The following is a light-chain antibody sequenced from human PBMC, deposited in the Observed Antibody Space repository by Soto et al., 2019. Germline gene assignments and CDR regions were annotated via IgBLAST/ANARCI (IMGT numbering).Light chain of an antibody. Sequence: EIVLTQSPGTLSLSPGERATLSCRPSQSISSSYLAWYQQKPGQAPRLLIYAASTRATGIPDRFSGSGTGTDFTLTISRLEPEDFALYYCQKYANSAALSFGGGTKVEIK. CDR1: QSISSSY. J-gene: IGKJ4*01. CDR2: AAS. CDR3: QKYANSAALS. V-gene: IGKV3-20*01.